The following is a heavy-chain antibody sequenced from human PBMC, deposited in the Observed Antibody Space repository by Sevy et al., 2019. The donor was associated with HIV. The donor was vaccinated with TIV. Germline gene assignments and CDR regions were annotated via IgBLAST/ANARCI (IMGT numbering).Heavy chain of an antibody. D-gene: IGHD3-3*01. V-gene: IGHV1-2*02. J-gene: IGHJ6*02. CDR2: INPNSGGT. CDR1: GYTFTGYY. Sequence: ASVKVSCKASGYTFTGYYMHWVRQAPGQGLEWMGWINPNSGGTNYAQKFQGRVTMTRDQSISTAYMELSRLRSDDTAVYYCARDQSYYDFWSAIGGMDVWGQGTTVTVSS. CDR3: ARDQSYYDFWSAIGGMDV.